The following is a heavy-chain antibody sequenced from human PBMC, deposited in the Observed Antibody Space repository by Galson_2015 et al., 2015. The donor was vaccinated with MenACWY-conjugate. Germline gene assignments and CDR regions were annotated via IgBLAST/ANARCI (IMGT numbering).Heavy chain of an antibody. CDR3: ARLPTWGSSFGYFDY. Sequence: ETLSLTCTVSGASISSHHWSWFRQPPGKGLEWIAYIRDTGSLKDNPSLKSRVTMSADKSNNQFSLGLISVTAADTAVYYCARLPTWGSSFGYFDYWGQGILVAVSS. J-gene: IGHJ4*02. CDR2: IRDTGSL. D-gene: IGHD7-27*01. V-gene: IGHV4-59*08. CDR1: GASISSHH.